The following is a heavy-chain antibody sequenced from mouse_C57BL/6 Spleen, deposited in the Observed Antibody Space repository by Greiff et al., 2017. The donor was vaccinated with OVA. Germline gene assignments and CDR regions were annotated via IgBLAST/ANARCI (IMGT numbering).Heavy chain of an antibody. CDR2: IDPSDSYT. D-gene: IGHD1-1*01. Sequence: QVQLQQPGAELVMPGASVKLSCKASGYTFTSYWMHWVKQRPGQGLEWIGEIDPSDSYTNYNQKFKGKSTLTVDKSSSTAYMQLSSLTSEDSAVYYCARGYGSSPYAMDYWGQGTSVTVSS. CDR3: ARGYGSSPYAMDY. J-gene: IGHJ4*01. CDR1: GYTFTSYW. V-gene: IGHV1-69*01.